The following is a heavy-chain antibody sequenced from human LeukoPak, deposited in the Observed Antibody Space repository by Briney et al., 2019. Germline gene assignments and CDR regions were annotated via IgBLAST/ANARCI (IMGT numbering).Heavy chain of an antibody. CDR3: ARRNMYSSSSGWFDP. CDR2: ISVYNGNT. V-gene: IGHV1-18*01. Sequence: ASVKVSCKASGYTFISYGISWVRQAPGQGLEWMGWISVYNGNTNYAQKLQGRVTMTTDTSTSTAYMELRSLRSDDTAVYYCARRNMYSSSSGWFDPWGQGTLVTVSS. D-gene: IGHD6-6*01. J-gene: IGHJ5*02. CDR1: GYTFISYG.